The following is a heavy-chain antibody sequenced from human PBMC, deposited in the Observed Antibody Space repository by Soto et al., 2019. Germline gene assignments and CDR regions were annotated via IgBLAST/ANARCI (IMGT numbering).Heavy chain of an antibody. D-gene: IGHD3-3*01. V-gene: IGHV3-23*01. CDR1: GLNFYNYA. J-gene: IGHJ5*02. Sequence: PGGSLRLSCGASGLNFYNYAMSWVRQAPGKGLEWVSGISGDGTRTYYGDSVKGRFTISRDNSKNTVFLQMNSLRAEDTALYYCVKDLRPNRGWFGPWGQGTRVTVSS. CDR2: ISGDGTRT. CDR3: VKDLRPNRGWFGP.